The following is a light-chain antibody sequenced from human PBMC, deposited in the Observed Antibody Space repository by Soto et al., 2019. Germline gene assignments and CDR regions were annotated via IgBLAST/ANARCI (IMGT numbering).Light chain of an antibody. V-gene: IGKV4-1*01. Sequence: DIVMTQSPDSLAVSLGERATINCKSSQGVLSSSNNENYLAWYQQRPGQPLKLLIYWASTRESGVPDRFSGSGSGTDFTLTNTSLQAEDVAVYYCEQYYTTPRTFGQGTRLEI. CDR2: WAS. CDR3: EQYYTTPRT. CDR1: QGVLSSSNNENY. J-gene: IGKJ2*02.